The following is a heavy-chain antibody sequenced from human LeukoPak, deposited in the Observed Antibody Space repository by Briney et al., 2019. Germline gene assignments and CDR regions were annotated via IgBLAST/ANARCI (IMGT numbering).Heavy chain of an antibody. J-gene: IGHJ4*02. V-gene: IGHV1-69*01. CDR2: IIPIFGTA. CDR3: ARGENNWNGNLDY. D-gene: IGHD1-20*01. Sequence: SVKVSCKASGGTFSSYAISWVRQAPGQGLEWMGGIIPIFGTANYAQKFQGRVTITADESTSTAYMELSSLRSEDTAVYYCARGENNWNGNLDYWGQGTLVTVSS. CDR1: GGTFSSYA.